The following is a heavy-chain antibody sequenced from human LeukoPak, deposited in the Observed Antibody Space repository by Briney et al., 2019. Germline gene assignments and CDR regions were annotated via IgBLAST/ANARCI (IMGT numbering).Heavy chain of an antibody. CDR3: ARLFNYGGNSHFDY. D-gene: IGHD4-23*01. J-gene: IGHJ4*02. CDR1: GGTFSSYA. CDR2: IIPILGIA. Sequence: SVKVSCKASGGTFSSYAISWVRQAPGQGLEWMGRIIPILGIANYAQKFQGRVTITADKSTSTAYMELSSLRSEDTAVYYCARLFNYGGNSHFDYWGQGTLVTVSS. V-gene: IGHV1-69*04.